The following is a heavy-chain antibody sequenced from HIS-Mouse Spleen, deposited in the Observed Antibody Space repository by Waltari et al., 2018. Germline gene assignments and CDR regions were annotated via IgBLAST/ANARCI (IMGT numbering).Heavy chain of an antibody. D-gene: IGHD6-19*01. CDR1: GGSISSSIYY. CDR3: ARRRGWFDY. J-gene: IGHJ4*02. CDR2: IYYSGST. V-gene: IGHV4-39*01. Sequence: QLQLQESGPGLVKPSETLSLTCTVPGGSISSSIYYWGWIRQPPGKGLEWIGSIYYSGSTYYNPSLKSRVTISVDTSKNQFSLKLSSVTAADTAVYYCARRRGWFDYWGQGTLVTVSS.